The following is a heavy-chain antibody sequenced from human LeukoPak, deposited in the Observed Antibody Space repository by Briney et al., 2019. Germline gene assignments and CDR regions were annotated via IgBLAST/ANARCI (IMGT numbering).Heavy chain of an antibody. CDR3: AGEAPPGAFEI. V-gene: IGHV4-61*02. CDR1: GGSISSGGHY. J-gene: IGHJ3*02. CDR2: ISSTGST. Sequence: PSETPSLTCTVSGGSISSGGHYWSWIRQPAGKGLEYLGRISSTGSTNYNPSLRSRVTISADTSKNHFSLKLTSVTAADTAVYYCAGEAPPGAFEIWGLGTMVTVSS.